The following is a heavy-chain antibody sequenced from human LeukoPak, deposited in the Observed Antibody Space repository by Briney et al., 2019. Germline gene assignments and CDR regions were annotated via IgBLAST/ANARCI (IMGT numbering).Heavy chain of an antibody. CDR1: GGSISSSY. V-gene: IGHV4-59*01. Sequence: SETLSLTCSVSGGSISSSYWSWIRQAPGKGPEWIGYIFYTGSNDYSPSLKSRVTISVDTSKIQFSLRVNSVTAADAAVYYCARAIYSRAWYASDIWGQGTVVTVSA. D-gene: IGHD6-19*01. CDR2: IFYTGSN. CDR3: ARAIYSRAWYASDI. J-gene: IGHJ3*02.